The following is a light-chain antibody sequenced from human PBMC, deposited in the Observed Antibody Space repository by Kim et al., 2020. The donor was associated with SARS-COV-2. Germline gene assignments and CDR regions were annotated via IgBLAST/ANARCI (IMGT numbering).Light chain of an antibody. CDR3: QQYNSWPRT. CDR1: QSVRSN. CDR2: GAS. Sequence: VYPGERALLSGRASQSVRSNLAWYQQKPGQAPRLLICGASTRATCIPARFSGSGSGTEFTLTISSLQSEDFAVYSCQQYNSWPRTFGQGTKVDIK. J-gene: IGKJ1*01. V-gene: IGKV3-15*01.